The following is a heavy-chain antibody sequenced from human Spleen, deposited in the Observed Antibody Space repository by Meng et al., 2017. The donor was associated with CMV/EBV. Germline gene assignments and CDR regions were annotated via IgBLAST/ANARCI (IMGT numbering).Heavy chain of an antibody. CDR3: ARVRVYIAARDYYYYGMDV. D-gene: IGHD6-6*01. CDR2: IIPVLGKV. J-gene: IGHJ6*02. V-gene: IGHV1-69*10. Sequence: SVKVSCKASGYTFTGYYIHWVRQAPGQGLEWMGGIIPVLGKVTYVQRFQGRVTITADTSSTTVYMELSSLRSEDMAVYYCARVRVYIAARDYYYYGMDVWGQGTTVTVSS. CDR1: GYTFTGYY.